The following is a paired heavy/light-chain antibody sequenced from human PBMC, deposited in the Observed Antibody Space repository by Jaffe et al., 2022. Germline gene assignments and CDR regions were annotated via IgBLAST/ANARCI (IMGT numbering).Heavy chain of an antibody. CDR3: LSQLSSSSHY. CDR1: GFTFSNYW. CDR2: IKPDGSDD. D-gene: IGHD6-13*01. Sequence: EAQLVESGGGLVQPGESLRLSCAASGFTFSNYWMTWVRQAPGKGLEWVATIKPDGSDDSYVDSVKGRFSISRDNTKNSLYLQMNSLRAEDTAVYYCLSQLSSSSHYWGQGALVTVSS. J-gene: IGHJ4*02. V-gene: IGHV3-7*01.
Light chain of an antibody. J-gene: IGKJ4*01. CDR2: ASS. V-gene: IGKV1-17*03. CDR3: LQHSGNRLT. Sequence: DIQMTQSPSAMSASVGDRVTITCRASQAINNHLVWFQQKPGKVPKRLIYASSTLEDGVPSRFSGSGSGTEFTLTISSLQPEDFATYYCLQHSGNRLTFGGGTKVEIK. CDR1: QAINNH.